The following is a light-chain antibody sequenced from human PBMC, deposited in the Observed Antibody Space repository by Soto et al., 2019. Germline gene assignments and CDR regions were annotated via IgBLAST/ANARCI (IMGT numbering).Light chain of an antibody. CDR1: QGGHSN. CDR2: DAS. CDR3: HQRQSWPRT. J-gene: IGKJ1*01. V-gene: IGKV3D-11*01. Sequence: VSTRSPATLSVPPAESATLSCMASQGGHSNLAWFQQRPGQSPRRLIYDASIRAAGIPARFSASGTGTDFTLTISDVEAEDFGVYYCHQRQSWPRTFGQGTKVDI.